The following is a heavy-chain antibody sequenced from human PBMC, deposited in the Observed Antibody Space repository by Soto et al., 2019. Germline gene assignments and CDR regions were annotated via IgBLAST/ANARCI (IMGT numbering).Heavy chain of an antibody. J-gene: IGHJ6*02. CDR2: ISAYNGNT. V-gene: IGHV1-18*01. CDR1: GYTFTSYG. Sequence: HVQLVQSGAEVKKPGASVKVSCKASGYTFTSYGISWVRQAPGQGLEWMGWISAYNGNTNYAQKLQGRVTMTTDTTTSTANTAPSRPRSHDSVVSYCARHLIRGSIYNNGMDVWGQGTTVTVSS. CDR3: ARHLIRGSIYNNGMDV. D-gene: IGHD1-26*01.